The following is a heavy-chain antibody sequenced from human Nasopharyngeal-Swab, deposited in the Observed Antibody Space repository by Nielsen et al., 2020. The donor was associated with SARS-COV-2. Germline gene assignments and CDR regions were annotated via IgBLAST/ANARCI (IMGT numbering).Heavy chain of an antibody. CDR2: IYYTGSA. J-gene: IGHJ6*02. CDR3: ARWVPFRRGTGRPSCYYFGMDV. Sequence: SETLSLTCTVSGDSISPNYWSWIRQSPGKRLEWIGDIYYTGSADYSPSLRTRVTISVDRSKNRFSLGLTSVTTADTAVYYCARWVPFRRGTGRPSCYYFGMDVWGQGTTVTVSS. CDR1: GDSISPNY. D-gene: IGHD3/OR15-3a*01. V-gene: IGHV4-59*01.